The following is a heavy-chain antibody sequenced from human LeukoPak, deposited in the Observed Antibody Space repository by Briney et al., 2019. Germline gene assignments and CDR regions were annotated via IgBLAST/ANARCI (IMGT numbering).Heavy chain of an antibody. CDR3: ARVAEYGYDYLTGYYRTTYYFDY. J-gene: IGHJ4*02. V-gene: IGHV4-59*01. D-gene: IGHD3-9*01. CDR2: IYYSGST. CDR1: GDSLNSYY. Sequence: SETLSLTCTVSGDSLNSYYWSWIRQPPGRGLEWIGYIYYSGSTSYNPSLMSRVTISVDTSKNQFSLKLSSVAAADTAVYYCARVAEYGYDYLTGYYRTTYYFDYWGQGTLVTVSS.